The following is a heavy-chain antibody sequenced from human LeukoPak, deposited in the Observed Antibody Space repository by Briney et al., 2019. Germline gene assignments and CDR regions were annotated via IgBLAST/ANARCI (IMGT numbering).Heavy chain of an antibody. CDR3: TRDQTPYY. Sequence: GGSLRPSCTPSGFTFGDYAMTWVRQAPGKGLEWVGFIRSKIYGGTPEYAASVKGRFTISRDDSKGIAYLQMNSLKTEDTAVYYCTRDQTPYYWGQGTLVTVSS. CDR1: GFTFGDYA. V-gene: IGHV3-49*04. CDR2: IRSKIYGGTP. J-gene: IGHJ4*02.